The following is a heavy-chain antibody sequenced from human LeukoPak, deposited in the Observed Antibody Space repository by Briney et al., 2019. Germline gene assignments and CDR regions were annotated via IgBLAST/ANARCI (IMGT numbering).Heavy chain of an antibody. CDR2: INPHSGVT. D-gene: IGHD6-13*01. J-gene: IGHJ5*02. CDR1: GYSFIGYS. V-gene: IGHV1-2*06. CDR3: LRGRMLTQQRVLGDLYNWFDP. Sequence: GASVKVSCKASGYSFIGYSVHWVRQAPGQGLEWMGRINPHSGVTDYAQNFQGRVTMTSDTSLSTAYLEVARLRSDDTAVYYCLRGRMLTQQRVLGDLYNWFDPWGQGTLVTVSS.